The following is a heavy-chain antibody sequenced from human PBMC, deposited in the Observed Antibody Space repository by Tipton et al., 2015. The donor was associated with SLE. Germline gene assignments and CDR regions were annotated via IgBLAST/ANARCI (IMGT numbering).Heavy chain of an antibody. CDR3: ARDEALGYFDS. Sequence: TLSLTCTVSGGSISTSRYFWGWIRQPPGKGLEWIGTFYYSGATYYKPSLKRRVTISVDTSKNQFSLRLNSVTAADTAVYYCARDEALGYFDSWGLGTLVTVSS. CDR2: FYYSGAT. J-gene: IGHJ4*02. V-gene: IGHV4-39*07. D-gene: IGHD7-27*01. CDR1: GGSISTSRYF.